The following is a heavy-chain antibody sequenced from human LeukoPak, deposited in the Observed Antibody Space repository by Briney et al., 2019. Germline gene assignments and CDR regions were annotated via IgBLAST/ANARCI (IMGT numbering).Heavy chain of an antibody. CDR2: IYYSGST. D-gene: IGHD4-23*01. CDR1: GGSISSSSYY. J-gene: IGHJ4*02. CDR3: ARHWPAPLRSVGLSYGGNEFDY. V-gene: IGHV4-39*01. Sequence: PSETPSLTCTVSGGSISSSSYYWGWIRQPPGKGPEWIGSIYYSGSTYYNPSLKSRVTISVDTSKNQFSLKLSSVTAADTAVYYCARHWPAPLRSVGLSYGGNEFDYWGQGTLVTVSS.